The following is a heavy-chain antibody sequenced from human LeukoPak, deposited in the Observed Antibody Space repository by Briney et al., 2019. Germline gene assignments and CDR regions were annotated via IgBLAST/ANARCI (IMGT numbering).Heavy chain of an antibody. Sequence: GGSLRLSCSASGSSFSSYSMDWVRQAPGKGLEYVSGISANGGSTYYADSVKGRFTISRDNSKNTLYLQMSSLRAEGTAVYYCVKIAADWGQGALVTVSS. V-gene: IGHV3-64D*06. CDR2: ISANGGST. CDR1: GSSFSSYS. D-gene: IGHD6-13*01. CDR3: VKIAAD. J-gene: IGHJ4*02.